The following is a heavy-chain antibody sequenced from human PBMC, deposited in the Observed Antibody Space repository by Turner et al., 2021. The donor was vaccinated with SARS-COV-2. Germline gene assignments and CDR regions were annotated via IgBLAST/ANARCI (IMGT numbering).Heavy chain of an antibody. D-gene: IGHD4-17*01. CDR3: ARGASVTPDRYYYYYFGMDV. CDR1: GSTFTGYY. J-gene: IGHJ6*02. CDR2: INPNSGGT. Sequence: QVQLVQSGAEVKKPVASVKVSCKASGSTFTGYYMHWVRQAPGQGLEWMGWINPNSGGTNYAQKFQGRVTMTRDTSISTAYLELSRLRSDDTAVYYCARGASVTPDRYYYYYFGMDVWGQGTTVTVSS. V-gene: IGHV1-2*02.